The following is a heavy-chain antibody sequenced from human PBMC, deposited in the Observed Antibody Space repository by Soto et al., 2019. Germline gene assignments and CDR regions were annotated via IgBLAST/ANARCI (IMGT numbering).Heavy chain of an antibody. Sequence: GASVKVSCKASGYTFTSYDINWVRQATGQGLEWMGWMNPNSGNTGYAQKFQGRVTMTRNTSISTAYMELSSLRSEDTAVYYCARGEIYDILTGYYYPVDMDVWGKGTTVTVSS. CDR3: ARGEIYDILTGYYYPVDMDV. D-gene: IGHD3-9*01. CDR2: MNPNSGNT. V-gene: IGHV1-8*01. CDR1: GYTFTSYD. J-gene: IGHJ6*03.